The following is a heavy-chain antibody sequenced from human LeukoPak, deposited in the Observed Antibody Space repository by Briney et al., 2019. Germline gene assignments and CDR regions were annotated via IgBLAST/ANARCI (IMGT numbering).Heavy chain of an antibody. CDR1: GGSISSYH. Sequence: SETLSLTCTVSGGSISSYHWSWIRQPAGKGLEWIGRFYISGSTNYNPSLKSRVTMSVDTSKNQFSLKMRFITAADTAVYYCATSYGGNSWNYWGQGTRVTVSS. CDR2: FYISGST. J-gene: IGHJ4*01. D-gene: IGHD4-23*01. V-gene: IGHV4-4*07. CDR3: ATSYGGNSWNY.